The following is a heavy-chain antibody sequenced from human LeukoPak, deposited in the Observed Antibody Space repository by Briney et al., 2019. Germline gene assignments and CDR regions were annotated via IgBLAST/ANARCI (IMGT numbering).Heavy chain of an antibody. Sequence: ISYDGSNKYYADSVKGRFTISRDNSKNTLYLQMNSLRAEDTAVYYCARDRADEGDAFDIWGQGTMVTVSS. CDR3: ARDRADEGDAFDI. CDR2: ISYDGSNK. J-gene: IGHJ3*02. V-gene: IGHV3-30-3*01.